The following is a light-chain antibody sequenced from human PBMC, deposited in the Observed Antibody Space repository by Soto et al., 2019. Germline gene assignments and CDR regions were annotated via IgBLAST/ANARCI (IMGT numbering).Light chain of an antibody. V-gene: IGLV2-23*02. J-gene: IGLJ1*01. Sequence: QSVLAQPSSVSGSPGQPITISCTGTSSDVGSYNLVSWYQHHPGKAPKLMIYEDHKRPSDISNRFSGSKSGNTASLTISGLQGEDEADYFCCSYAGSSTFPYVFGTGTKLTVL. CDR2: EDH. CDR1: SSDVGSYNL. CDR3: CSYAGSSTFPYV.